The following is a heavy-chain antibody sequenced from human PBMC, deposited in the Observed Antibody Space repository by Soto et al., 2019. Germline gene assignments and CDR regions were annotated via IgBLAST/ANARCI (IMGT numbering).Heavy chain of an antibody. CDR3: ARDLGYYDSSGYSYYFDY. CDR1: GGSISSGDYY. D-gene: IGHD3-22*01. CDR2: IYYSGTT. J-gene: IGHJ4*02. V-gene: IGHV4-30-4*01. Sequence: LSENLSLTCTFLGGSISSGDYYWSQIRQLPGKGLEWIGYIYYSGTTYYNPSLRSRVTISVDTSKNQFSLKLSSVTAADTAVYYCARDLGYYDSSGYSYYFDYWGQGTLVT.